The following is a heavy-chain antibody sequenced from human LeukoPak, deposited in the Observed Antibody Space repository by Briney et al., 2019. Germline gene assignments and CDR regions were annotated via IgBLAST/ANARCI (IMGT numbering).Heavy chain of an antibody. CDR1: GGTFSSYA. V-gene: IGHV1-69*05. J-gene: IGHJ5*02. CDR2: IIPIFGTA. Sequence: ASVKVSCKASGGTFSSYAISWVRQAPGQGLEWMGGIIPIFGTANYAQKFQGRVTITTGESTSTAYMELSSLRSEDTAVYYCARVGGSGWYNWFDPWGQGTLVTVSS. D-gene: IGHD6-19*01. CDR3: ARVGGSGWYNWFDP.